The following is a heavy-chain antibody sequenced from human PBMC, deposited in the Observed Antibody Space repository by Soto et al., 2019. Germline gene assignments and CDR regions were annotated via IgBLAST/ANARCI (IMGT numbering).Heavy chain of an antibody. CDR1: GYTFTSYA. J-gene: IGHJ6*02. CDR3: AADREDFWSCYSGGLDV. CDR2: INAGNGNT. Sequence: ASVKVSCKASGYTFTSYAIHWVRQAPGQRLEWMGWINAGNGNTKYSQKFQGRVTITRDTSASTAYMELSSLRSEDTAVYYCAADREDFWSCYSGGLDVWGQGTTVTVSS. V-gene: IGHV1-3*01. D-gene: IGHD3-3*01.